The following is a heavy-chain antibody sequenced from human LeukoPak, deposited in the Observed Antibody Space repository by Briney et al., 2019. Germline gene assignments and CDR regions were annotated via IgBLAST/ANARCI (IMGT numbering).Heavy chain of an antibody. V-gene: IGHV3-23*01. CDR3: AKGLVPAARYGMDV. Sequence: PGAYLRRSCAASGFTFSSYAMSWVRQAPGKGLEWVSAISGSGGSTYYADSVKGRFTISRDNSKNTLYLRMNSLRAEDTAVYYCAKGLVPAARYGMDVWGQGTTVTVSS. D-gene: IGHD2-2*01. J-gene: IGHJ6*02. CDR1: GFTFSSYA. CDR2: ISGSGGST.